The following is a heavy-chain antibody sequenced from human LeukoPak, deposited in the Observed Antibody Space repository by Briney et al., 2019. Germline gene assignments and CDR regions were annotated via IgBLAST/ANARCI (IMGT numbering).Heavy chain of an antibody. CDR1: GFTFSSYA. J-gene: IGHJ4*02. Sequence: PGGSLRLSCAASGFTFSSYAMSWVRQAPGKGLEWVSAISGSGGSTYYADSVKGRFTIPRDNSKNTLYLQMNSLRAEDTAVYYCAKEGYYYDSSGYYSSWGQGTLVTVSS. CDR3: AKEGYYYDSSGYYSS. V-gene: IGHV3-23*01. CDR2: ISGSGGST. D-gene: IGHD3-22*01.